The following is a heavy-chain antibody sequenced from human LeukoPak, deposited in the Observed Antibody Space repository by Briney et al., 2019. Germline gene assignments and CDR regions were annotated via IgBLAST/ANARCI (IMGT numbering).Heavy chain of an antibody. V-gene: IGHV1-2*02. J-gene: IGHJ5*02. CDR1: GYTFTGYY. CDR2: INPNSGGT. D-gene: IGHD6-13*01. Sequence: ASVKVSCKASGYTFTGYYMHWVRQAPGQGLEWMGWINPNSGGTNYAQKFQGRVTMTRDTSISTAYMELSRLTSDDTAVCYCARGVAEAVNWFDPWGQGTLVTVSS. CDR3: ARGVAEAVNWFDP.